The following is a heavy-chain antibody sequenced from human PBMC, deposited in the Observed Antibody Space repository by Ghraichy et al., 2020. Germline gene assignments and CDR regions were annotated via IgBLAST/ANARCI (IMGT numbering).Heavy chain of an antibody. CDR2: ISYDGSNK. J-gene: IGHJ4*01. V-gene: IGHV3-30*18. CDR3: AKVLGDRFIWSDSYMGLADY. D-gene: IGHD3-16*01. Sequence: GGSLRLSCAASGFTFSSFAMHWVRQAPGKGLEWVTVISYDGSNKYYADSVRGRFTISRDNSKNTLYLQMKSLRPEDTAVYYCAKVLGDRFIWSDSYMGLADYWGHGTLVTVSP. CDR1: GFTFSSFA.